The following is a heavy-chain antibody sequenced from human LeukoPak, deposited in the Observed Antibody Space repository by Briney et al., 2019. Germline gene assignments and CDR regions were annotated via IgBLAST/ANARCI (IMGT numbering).Heavy chain of an antibody. CDR2: IQYDGSNK. J-gene: IGHJ4*02. CDR1: GLTLSFYG. V-gene: IGHV3-30*02. Sequence: GGSLRLSCAASGLTLSFYGMHWVRQAPGKGLEWVAFIQYDGSNKYYADSVKGRFTISRDNSKNTLFLQMNSLRAEDTAIYYCAKNLQPFSGSYWLFDYWGQGTLVTVSS. D-gene: IGHD1-26*01. CDR3: AKNLQPFSGSYWLFDY.